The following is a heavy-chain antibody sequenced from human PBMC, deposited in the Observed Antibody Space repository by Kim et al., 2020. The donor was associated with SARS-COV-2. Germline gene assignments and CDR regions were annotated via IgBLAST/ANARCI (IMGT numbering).Heavy chain of an antibody. Sequence: TRYSPTFQGQVTISADKSISTADLQWSSLRASDTAMYYCARHERWLPSDYWGQGTLVTVSS. CDR3: ARHERWLPSDY. D-gene: IGHD5-12*01. J-gene: IGHJ4*02. CDR2: T. V-gene: IGHV5-51*01.